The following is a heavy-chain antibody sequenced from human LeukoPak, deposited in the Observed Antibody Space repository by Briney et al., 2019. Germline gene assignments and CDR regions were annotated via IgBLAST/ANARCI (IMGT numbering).Heavy chain of an antibody. CDR3: AKQATALAGNLDS. Sequence: GESLKISCKDSGNRFTKNWIAWVRQMPGKGLEWMGIIYPDDSETKYSPSFQGQVTISADKSISTAYLQWSSLRASDTAIYYCAKQATALAGNLDSWGQGTQVTVSS. J-gene: IGHJ4*02. D-gene: IGHD6-19*01. V-gene: IGHV5-51*01. CDR2: IYPDDSET. CDR1: GNRFTKNW.